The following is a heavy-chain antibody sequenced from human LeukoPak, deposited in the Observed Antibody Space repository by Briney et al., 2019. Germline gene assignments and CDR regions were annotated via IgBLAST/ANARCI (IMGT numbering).Heavy chain of an antibody. CDR3: ARENYYDSSGYEP. D-gene: IGHD3-22*01. V-gene: IGHV4-34*01. J-gene: IGHJ4*02. Sequence: SETLSLTCAVYGGSFSGYYWGWIRQPPGKGLEWFGEINHSGSTNYNPSPKSRVTISVDTSKNQFSLKLSSVTAADTAVYYCARENYYDSSGYEPWGQGTLVTVSS. CDR1: GGSFSGYY. CDR2: INHSGST.